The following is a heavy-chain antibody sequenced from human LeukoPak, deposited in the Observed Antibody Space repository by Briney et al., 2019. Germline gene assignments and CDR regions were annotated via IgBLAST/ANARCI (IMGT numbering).Heavy chain of an antibody. Sequence: ASVKVSCKASGYTFTGYYMHWVRQAPGQGLEWMGWINPNSGGTNYAQKFQGRVTMTRDTSISTAYMELSRLRSDDTAVYYCASYSSSLFGYYYYYYMDVWGKGTTVTISS. V-gene: IGHV1-2*02. CDR1: GYTFTGYY. J-gene: IGHJ6*03. CDR3: ASYSSSLFGYYYYYYMDV. CDR2: INPNSGGT. D-gene: IGHD6-13*01.